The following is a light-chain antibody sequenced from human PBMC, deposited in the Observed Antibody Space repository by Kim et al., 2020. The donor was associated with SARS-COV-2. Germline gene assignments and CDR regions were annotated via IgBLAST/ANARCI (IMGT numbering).Light chain of an antibody. V-gene: IGKV3-15*01. Sequence: VSRGERATLSCRASQSVRSNLAWYQQKPGQAPRLLIYGASTRATGIPARFSGSGSGTEFILTISSLQSEDFAVYYCQQYNNWPGTFGQGTKVDIK. CDR3: QQYNNWPGT. CDR1: QSVRSN. CDR2: GAS. J-gene: IGKJ1*01.